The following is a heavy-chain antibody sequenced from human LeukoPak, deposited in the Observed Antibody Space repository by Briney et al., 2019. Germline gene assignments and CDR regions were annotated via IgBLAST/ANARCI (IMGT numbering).Heavy chain of an antibody. CDR1: GGSISGYY. CDR2: FHYSGTT. V-gene: IGHV4-59*01. J-gene: IGHJ4*02. Sequence: SETLSLTCAVSGGSISGYYWIWIRQPPGEGLEWIGHFHYSGTTDYNPSLKSRVTISLDTSRKQFSLKLSSVSAADTAVYYCARATAGNTYGATDSWGQGTLVTVSS. CDR3: ARATAGNTYGATDS. D-gene: IGHD5-18*01.